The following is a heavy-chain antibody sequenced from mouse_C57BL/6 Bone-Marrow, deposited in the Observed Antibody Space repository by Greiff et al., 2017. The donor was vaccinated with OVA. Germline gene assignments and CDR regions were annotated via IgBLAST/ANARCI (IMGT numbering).Heavy chain of an antibody. CDR1: GFTFSDYY. CDR2: ISNGGGST. D-gene: IGHD2-3*01. V-gene: IGHV5-12*01. J-gene: IGHJ2*01. CDR3: ARQGGYYPFDY. Sequence: DVKLQESGGGLVQPGGSLKLSCAASGFTFSDYYMYWVRQTPEKRLEWVAYISNGGGSTYYPDTVKGRFTISRDNAKKTLYLQMSRLKSEDTAMYYCARQGGYYPFDYWGQGTTLTVSS.